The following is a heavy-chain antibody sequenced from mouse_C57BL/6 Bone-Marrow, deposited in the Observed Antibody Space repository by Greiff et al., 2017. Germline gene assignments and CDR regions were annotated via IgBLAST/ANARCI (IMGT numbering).Heavy chain of an antibody. J-gene: IGHJ2*01. V-gene: IGHV5-6*01. CDR1: GFTFSSYG. Sequence: EVKLMESGGDLVKPGGSLKLSCAASGFTFSSYGMSWVRQTPDKRLEWVATISSGGSYTYYPDSVKGRFTISRDNAKNTLYLQMSSLKSEDTAMYYCARIVFFDYWGQGTTLTVAS. CDR2: ISSGGSYT. CDR3: ARIVFFDY.